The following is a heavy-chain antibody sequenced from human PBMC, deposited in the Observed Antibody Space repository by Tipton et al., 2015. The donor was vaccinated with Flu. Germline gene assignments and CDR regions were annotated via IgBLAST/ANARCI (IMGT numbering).Heavy chain of an antibody. Sequence: LRLSCAVYGGSFSGYYWSWIRQPPGKGLEWIGEINHSGSTNYNPPLKSRVTVSVDTSKNQFSLKLSSVTAADTAVYYCARDRVASGYFDYWGQGILVAVSS. CDR1: GGSFSGYY. V-gene: IGHV4-34*01. D-gene: IGHD2-15*01. J-gene: IGHJ4*02. CDR3: ARDRVASGYFDY. CDR2: INHSGST.